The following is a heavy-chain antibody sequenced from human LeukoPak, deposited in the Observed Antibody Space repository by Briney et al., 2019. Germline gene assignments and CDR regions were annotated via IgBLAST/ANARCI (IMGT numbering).Heavy chain of an antibody. J-gene: IGHJ5*02. CDR2: IYYSGST. D-gene: IGHD4-11*01. CDR3: ARHRSTVTYNWFGP. CDR1: GGSISSSSYY. V-gene: IGHV4-39*01. Sequence: SETLSLTXTFSGGSISSSSYYWGWIGQPPGKGLEWIGSIYYSGSTYYNPSIKSQVTISVDTSKNQSSLKLSSVTAADTAVYYCARHRSTVTYNWFGPWGQGTLVTVSS.